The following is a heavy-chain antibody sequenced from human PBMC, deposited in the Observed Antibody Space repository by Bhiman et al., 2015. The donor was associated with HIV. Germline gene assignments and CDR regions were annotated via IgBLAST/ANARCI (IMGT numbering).Heavy chain of an antibody. D-gene: IGHD3-3*01. CDR2: ISPSGSYI. CDR3: ARDEGVPFFGVVTNYYGMDV. CDR1: GFNFRAYS. J-gene: IGHJ6*02. Sequence: VQLVESGGGLVKPGGSLRLSCTASGFNFRAYSMNWVRQAPGKGLEWVSSISPSGSYIYYADSLKGRFTISRDNAKNSLYLQVNSLRAEDTGIYYCARDEGVPFFGVVTNYYGMDVWGQGP. V-gene: IGHV3-21*01.